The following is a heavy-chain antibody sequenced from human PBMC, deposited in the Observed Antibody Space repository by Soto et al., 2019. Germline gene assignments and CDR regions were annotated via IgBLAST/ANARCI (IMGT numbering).Heavy chain of an antibody. CDR1: GFALTTYT. CDR3: VREDGVVGASSAFDS. J-gene: IGHJ4*02. Sequence: GGSLRLSCVACGFALTTYTMNWVRQAPGTGLEWVSSINGRSNYKYYSDSVKGRFTVSRDNAQNSLFLQMSRLGSEDTAVYYCVREDGVVGASSAFDSWGQGTLVTVSS. V-gene: IGHV3-21*01. D-gene: IGHD1-26*01. CDR2: INGRSNYK.